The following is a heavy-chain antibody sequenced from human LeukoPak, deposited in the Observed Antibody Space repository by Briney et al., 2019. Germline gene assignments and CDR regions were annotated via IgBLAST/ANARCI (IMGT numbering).Heavy chain of an antibody. D-gene: IGHD3-22*01. CDR2: IWSDGSQK. V-gene: IGHV3-33*01. Sequence: GGSLRLSCAASGFTFSSYGMHWVRQAPGKGLEWVAVIWSDGSQKWYADSVKGRFTISRDSSKNTLFLQMNSLRAEDTAVYYCARQIAYYYDSSGYYTTDYWGQGTLVTVSS. CDR3: ARQIAYYYDSSGYYTTDY. J-gene: IGHJ4*02. CDR1: GFTFSSYG.